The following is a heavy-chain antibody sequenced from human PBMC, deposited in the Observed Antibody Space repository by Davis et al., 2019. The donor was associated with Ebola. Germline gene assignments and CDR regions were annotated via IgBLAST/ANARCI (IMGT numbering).Heavy chain of an antibody. J-gene: IGHJ4*02. V-gene: IGHV4-4*02. CDR1: GGSISSSNW. CDR3: ARKGGSSGYYWGYRY. D-gene: IGHD3-22*01. Sequence: PSETLSLTCAVSGGSISSSNWWSWVRQPPGKGLEWIGEIYHSGSTNYNPSLKSRVTISVDKSKNQFSLKLSSVTAADTAVYYCARKGGSSGYYWGYRYWGQGTLVTVSS. CDR2: IYHSGST.